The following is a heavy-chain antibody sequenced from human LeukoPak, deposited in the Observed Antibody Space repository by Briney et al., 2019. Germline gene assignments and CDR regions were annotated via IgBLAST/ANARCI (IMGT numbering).Heavy chain of an antibody. CDR2: ISYDGSNK. CDR3: ARIASVTNYFDY. V-gene: IGHV3-30-3*01. Sequence: GGSLRLSCAASGFTFSSYAMHWVRQAPGKGLEWVAVISYDGSNKYYADSVKGRFTISRDNCKNTLYLQMNSLRAEDTAVYYCARIASVTNYFDYWGQGTLVTVSS. J-gene: IGHJ4*02. D-gene: IGHD4-17*01. CDR1: GFTFSSYA.